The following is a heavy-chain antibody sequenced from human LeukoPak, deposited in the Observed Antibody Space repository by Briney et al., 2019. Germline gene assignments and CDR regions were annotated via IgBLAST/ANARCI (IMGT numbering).Heavy chain of an antibody. J-gene: IGHJ4*02. V-gene: IGHV3-64*01. D-gene: IGHD4-17*01. Sequence: GGSLRLSCAASGFTFSSYAMHWVRQAPGKGLEYVSAISSNGGSTYYANSVKGRFTISRDNSKNTLYLQMNSLRAEDTAVYYCAKVAWGDYGEYYFDYWGQGTLVTVSS. CDR2: ISSNGGST. CDR1: GFTFSSYA. CDR3: AKVAWGDYGEYYFDY.